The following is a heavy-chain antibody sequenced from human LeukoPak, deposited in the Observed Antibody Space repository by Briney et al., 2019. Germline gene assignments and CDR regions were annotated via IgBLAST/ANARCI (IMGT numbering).Heavy chain of an antibody. Sequence: SETLSLTCTVSGGSLSSYYWSWIRQSPEKGLEWIGHIYYSGDTNYNPSLKSRVTISVDTSKNQFSLKLNSVTAADTAVYYCARLSSLANIAARGRTWFDTWGQGSLVTVSS. D-gene: IGHD6-6*01. CDR3: ARLSSLANIAARGRTWFDT. J-gene: IGHJ5*02. CDR1: GGSLSSYY. V-gene: IGHV4-59*01. CDR2: IYYSGDT.